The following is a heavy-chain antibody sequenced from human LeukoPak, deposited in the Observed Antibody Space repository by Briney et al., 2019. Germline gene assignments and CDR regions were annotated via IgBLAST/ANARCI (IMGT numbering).Heavy chain of an antibody. CDR1: GYTFTGYY. CDR2: INPNSGGT. V-gene: IGHV1-2*02. CDR3: ARISLPSWKLGYFDY. D-gene: IGHD2-2*01. Sequence: GASVKVSCKASGYTFTGYYMHWVRQAPGQGLEWMGWINPNSGGTNYAQKFQGRVTMTRDTSISTAYMEQSRLRSDDTAVYYCARISLPSWKLGYFDYWGQGTLVTVSS. J-gene: IGHJ4*02.